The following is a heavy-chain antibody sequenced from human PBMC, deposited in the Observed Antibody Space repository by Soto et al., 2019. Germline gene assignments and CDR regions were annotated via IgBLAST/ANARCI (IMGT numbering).Heavy chain of an antibody. V-gene: IGHV3-23*01. J-gene: IGHJ6*02. CDR3: AKETYYYYGMDV. CDR1: GFTFSSST. CDR2: IIDSGGYT. Sequence: GGSLRLSCAASGFTFSSSTMNWVRQAPGKGLEWVSAIIDSGGYTYYADSVKGRFTISRDNSKNTLYLQMNSLRAEDTALYYCAKETYYYYGMDVWGQGTTITVSS.